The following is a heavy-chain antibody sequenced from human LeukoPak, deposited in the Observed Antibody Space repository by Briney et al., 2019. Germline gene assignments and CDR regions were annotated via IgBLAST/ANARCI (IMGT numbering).Heavy chain of an antibody. D-gene: IGHD6-19*01. CDR1: GGSISSSSYY. CDR3: ARGERYSSGWYGEYYFDY. CDR2: IYYRGST. J-gene: IGHJ4*02. V-gene: IGHV4-39*01. Sequence: KPSETLSLTCTVSGGSISSSSYYWGWIRQPPGKGLQWIGTIYYRGSTYYNPPLKSRVTISVDTSKNQFSLKLSSVTAADTAVYYCARGERYSSGWYGEYYFDYWGQGTLVTVSS.